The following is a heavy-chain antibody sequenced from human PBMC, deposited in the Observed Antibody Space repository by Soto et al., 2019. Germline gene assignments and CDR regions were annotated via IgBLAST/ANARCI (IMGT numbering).Heavy chain of an antibody. D-gene: IGHD3-16*01. CDR3: ARDGGLYFDY. Sequence: QVQLVQSGAEVKKPGSSVKVSCKASGGTFSSYTISWVRQAPGQGLEWIGRIIPILGIANYAQKFQGRVTITADKSTSTAYMELSSLRSEDTAVYYCARDGGLYFDYWGQGTLVTVSS. CDR1: GGTFSSYT. J-gene: IGHJ4*02. CDR2: IIPILGIA. V-gene: IGHV1-69*08.